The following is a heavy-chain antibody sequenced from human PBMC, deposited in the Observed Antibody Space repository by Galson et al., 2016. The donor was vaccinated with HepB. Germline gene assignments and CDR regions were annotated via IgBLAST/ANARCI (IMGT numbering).Heavy chain of an antibody. J-gene: IGHJ4*02. CDR2: IHPGDSDT. CDR1: GYNFGTYW. Sequence: QSGAEVKKPGESLKISCKGSGYNFGTYWIAWVRQMPGKGLEWMGVIHPGDSDTRYSPSFQGQVTISVDKSITTAYLQWSSLKASDTAMYYCARPADNTGYYFDYWGQGTLVTVSS. CDR3: ARPADNTGYYFDY. V-gene: IGHV5-51*01. D-gene: IGHD5-18*01.